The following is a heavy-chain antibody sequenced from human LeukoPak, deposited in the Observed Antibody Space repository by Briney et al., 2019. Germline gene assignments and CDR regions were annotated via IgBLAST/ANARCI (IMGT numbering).Heavy chain of an antibody. D-gene: IGHD1-1*01. Sequence: PGGSLRLSCTASGFTFVNYAINWVRQAPGKGLEWVSLLSGGSAVTQFADFVKGRFTISRDNSKNTLYLQMNTLRAEDTAVYYCATTKQARRYFDYWGQGTLATVSS. CDR3: ATTKQARRYFDY. V-gene: IGHV3-23*01. CDR1: GFTFVNYA. J-gene: IGHJ4*02. CDR2: LSGGSAVT.